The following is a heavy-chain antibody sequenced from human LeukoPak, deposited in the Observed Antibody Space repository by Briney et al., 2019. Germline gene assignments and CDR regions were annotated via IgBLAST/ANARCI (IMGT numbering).Heavy chain of an antibody. Sequence: SQTLSLTCAISGDSVSSDSAARSWIRQSPSRGLEWLGRTYYRSRWHLDYAVSVGSRITITPDTSKNQFSLQLNSVTPEDTAVYYCARGRYFDWYDYWGQGTLVTVSS. CDR1: GDSVSSDSAA. D-gene: IGHD3-9*01. J-gene: IGHJ4*02. V-gene: IGHV6-1*01. CDR3: ARGRYFDWYDY. CDR2: TYYRSRWHL.